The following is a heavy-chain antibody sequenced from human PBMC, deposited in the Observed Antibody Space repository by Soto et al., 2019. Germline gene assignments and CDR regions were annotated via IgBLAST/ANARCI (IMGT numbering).Heavy chain of an antibody. D-gene: IGHD3-22*01. CDR3: ARSFPRIVGGGVDY. CDR1: GFTFSSYG. CDR2: IWYDGSNK. Sequence: QVQLVESGGGVVQPGRSLRLSCAASGFTFSSYGMHWVRQAPGKGLEWVAVIWYDGSNKYYADSVKGRFTISRDNSKNTVYLQMNSLRAEDTAVYYCARSFPRIVGGGVDYWGQGTLVTVSS. V-gene: IGHV3-33*01. J-gene: IGHJ4*02.